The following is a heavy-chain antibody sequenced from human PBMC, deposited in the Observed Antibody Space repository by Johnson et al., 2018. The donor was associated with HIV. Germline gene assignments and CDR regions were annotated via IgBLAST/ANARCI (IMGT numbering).Heavy chain of an antibody. CDR3: ARDGPRGSYGAFDI. D-gene: IGHD1-26*01. CDR1: GFTFSSYA. Sequence: VQLVESGGGVVQPGRSLRLSCAASGFTFSSYAMHWVRQAPGKGLEWVSYISSSGSTIYYADSVKGRFTISRDNSKNSLYLQMNSLRAEDTALYYCARDGPRGSYGAFDIWGQGTMVTVSS. J-gene: IGHJ3*02. V-gene: IGHV3-48*04. CDR2: ISSSGSTI.